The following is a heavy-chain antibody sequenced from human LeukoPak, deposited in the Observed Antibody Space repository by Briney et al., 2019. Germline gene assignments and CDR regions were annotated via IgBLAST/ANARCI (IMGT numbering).Heavy chain of an antibody. CDR3: ARAGIHDAFDI. Sequence: PSEILSLTCTVSGGSISSSSCYWGWIRQPPGKGLEWIGSIYYSGSTYYNPSLKSRVTISVDTSKNQFSLKLSSVTAADTAVYYCARAGIHDAFDIWGQGTMVTVSS. CDR2: IYYSGST. J-gene: IGHJ3*02. V-gene: IGHV4-39*01. CDR1: GGSISSSSCY.